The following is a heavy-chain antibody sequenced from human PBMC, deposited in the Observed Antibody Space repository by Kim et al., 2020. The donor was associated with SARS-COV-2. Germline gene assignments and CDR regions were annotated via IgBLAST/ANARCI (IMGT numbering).Heavy chain of an antibody. Sequence: GGSLRLSCAASGFTFSDYYMSWIRQAPGKGLEWVAYISSSSSYTNYADSVKGRFTISRDNAKNSLYLQMNSLRAEDTAVYYCARVDSSGYYSLGYFDYWGEGSPVTVSP. CDR3: ARVDSSGYYSLGYFDY. CDR1: GFTFSDYY. D-gene: IGHD3-22*01. V-gene: IGHV3-11*05. J-gene: IGHJ4*02. CDR2: ISSSSSYT.